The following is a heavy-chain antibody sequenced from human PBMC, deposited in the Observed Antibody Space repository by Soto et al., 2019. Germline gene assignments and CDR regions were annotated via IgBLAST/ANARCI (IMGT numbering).Heavy chain of an antibody. CDR1: GFTISNAW. CDR2: IKSKTDGETT. V-gene: IGHV3-15*01. D-gene: IGHD3-22*01. CDR3: TSRTYYYDSSGSYYAY. Sequence: GGSLRLSCAVSGFTISNAWMSWLRQAPGKGLEWVGRIKSKTDGETTDYAAPVKGRFTISRDDSKNTLYLQMNSLKTEDTAVYYCTSRTYYYDSSGSYYAYWCQGTLVTVSS. J-gene: IGHJ4*02.